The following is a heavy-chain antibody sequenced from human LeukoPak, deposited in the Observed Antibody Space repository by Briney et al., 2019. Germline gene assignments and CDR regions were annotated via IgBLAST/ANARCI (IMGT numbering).Heavy chain of an antibody. CDR1: GGSISSCEYY. V-gene: IGHV4-30-4*01. CDR3: ARDKVGATNWLDP. CDR2: IYYSVST. D-gene: IGHD1-26*01. Sequence: SQTLSLTCAVSGGSISSCEYYWSWIRRPPGKGLEWIGYIYYSVSTYYNPSLKSRLTISVDTSNSQFSLRLTSVTAADTAAYYCARDKVGATNWLDPWGQGTLVTVSS. J-gene: IGHJ5*02.